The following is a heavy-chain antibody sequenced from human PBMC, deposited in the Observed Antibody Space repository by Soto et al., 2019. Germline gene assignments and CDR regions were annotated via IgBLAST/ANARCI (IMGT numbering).Heavy chain of an antibody. Sequence: SETLSLTCTVSGGSISSGVYYWSWIRQHPGKGLEWIGYIYYSGSTYYNPSLKSRVTISVDTSKNQFSLKLSSVTAADTAVYYCARRCGGNFDYWGQGTLVTVSS. J-gene: IGHJ4*02. V-gene: IGHV4-31*03. CDR3: ARRCGGNFDY. D-gene: IGHD2-15*01. CDR2: IYYSGST. CDR1: GGSISSGVYY.